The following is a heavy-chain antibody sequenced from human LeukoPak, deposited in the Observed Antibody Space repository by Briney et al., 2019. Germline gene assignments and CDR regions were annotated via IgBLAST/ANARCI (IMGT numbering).Heavy chain of an antibody. D-gene: IGHD1-26*01. CDR2: ISGSGGRT. V-gene: IGHV3-23*01. J-gene: IGHJ4*02. CDR1: GFTFSSYA. CDR3: AKYPRKVGPLDY. Sequence: GASLRLSCAASGFTFSSYAMSWVRQAPGKGVEWVSAISGSGGRTYYADSVKGGFTISRDNSKNTLYLQMNTARDDDTAVYYCAKYPRKVGPLDYWGQGTLVTVSS.